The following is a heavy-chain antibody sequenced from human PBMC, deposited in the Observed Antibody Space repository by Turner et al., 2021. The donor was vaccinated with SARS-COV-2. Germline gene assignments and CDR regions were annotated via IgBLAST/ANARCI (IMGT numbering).Heavy chain of an antibody. D-gene: IGHD2-15*01. CDR2: FKSDGNYI. J-gene: IGHJ6*02. Sequence: EVELVESGGGLVQPGGSLRLSCAASGFTFSTFWMHWVRQAPGKGLVWVSRFKSDGNYISYADSVRGRFTISRDSAKNTLFLQMNSLRAEDTAVYYCARGHCTGGRCDYYYGMDVWGQGTTVTVSS. CDR3: ARGHCTGGRCDYYYGMDV. CDR1: GFTFSTFW. V-gene: IGHV3-74*01.